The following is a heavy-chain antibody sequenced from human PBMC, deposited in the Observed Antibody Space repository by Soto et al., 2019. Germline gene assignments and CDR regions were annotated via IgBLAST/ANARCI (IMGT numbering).Heavy chain of an antibody. CDR2: INPKSGGT. CDR1: GYSFTDYH. D-gene: IGHD3-10*02. V-gene: IGHV1-2*04. J-gene: IGHJ6*02. Sequence: SVKVSCKASGYSFTDYHIHWVRQAPGQGLEWLGRINPKSGGTSTAQKFQGWVTISADKSISTAYLQWSSLKASDTAMYYCARTVRGYYYYYGMVAWGQGLTV. CDR3: ARTVRGYYYYYGMVA.